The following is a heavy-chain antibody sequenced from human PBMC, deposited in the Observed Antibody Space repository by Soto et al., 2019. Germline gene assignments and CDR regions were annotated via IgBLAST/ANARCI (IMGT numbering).Heavy chain of an antibody. CDR1: GFSFSDYA. D-gene: IGHD6-13*01. J-gene: IGHJ4*02. V-gene: IGHV3-23*01. Sequence: GGSLRLSCAASGFSFSDYAMSWVRQAPGKGLEWVSVISESGGSTHYADSVRGRFTVSRDNSKNSLSLRMNSLRDEDTAVYFCAKRSPYSSGWYSPIFGYWGQGALVTVSS. CDR2: ISESGGST. CDR3: AKRSPYSSGWYSPIFGY.